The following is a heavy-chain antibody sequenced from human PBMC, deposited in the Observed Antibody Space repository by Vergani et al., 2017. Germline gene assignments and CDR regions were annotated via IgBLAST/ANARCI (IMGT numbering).Heavy chain of an antibody. CDR2: ISGSGGST. V-gene: IGHV3-23*04. CDR1: GFTFSSYA. Sequence: EVQLVESGGGLVQPGGSLRLSCAASGFTFSSYAMSWVRQAPGKGLEWVSAISGSGGSTYYADSVKGRFTISRDNSKNTLYLQMNSLRAEDTAVYYCAKDQFFEWELLAQFDYWGQGTTVTVSS. CDR3: AKDQFFEWELLAQFDY. D-gene: IGHD1-26*01. J-gene: IGHJ4*02.